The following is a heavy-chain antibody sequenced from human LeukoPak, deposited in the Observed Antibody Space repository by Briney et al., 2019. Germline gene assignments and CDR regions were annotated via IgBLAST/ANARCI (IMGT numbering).Heavy chain of an antibody. J-gene: IGHJ4*02. CDR3: WAFPRWFGELYIDY. D-gene: IGHD3-10*01. CDR1: GGSISSSSYY. CDR2: IYYSGST. Sequence: PSETLSLTCTVSGGSISSSSYYWGWIRRPPGKGLEWIGSIYYSGSTYYNPSLKSRVTISVDTSKNQFSLKLSSLTAADTAVYYCWAFPRWFGELYIDYWGQGTLVTVSS. V-gene: IGHV4-39*01.